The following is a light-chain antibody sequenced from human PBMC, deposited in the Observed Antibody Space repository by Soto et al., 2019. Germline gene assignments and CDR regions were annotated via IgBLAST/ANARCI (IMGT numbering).Light chain of an antibody. CDR3: QQYNNWPLT. CDR1: QSVRNN. V-gene: IGKV3-15*01. J-gene: IGKJ4*01. CDR2: GAS. Sequence: EIVMTQSPATLSVSPGERAKSSCRASQSVRNNLAWFQQKPGQAPRLLIYGASTRATGIPARFSGSGSGTEFTLTISRLQSEDFAVYYCQQYNNWPLTFGGGSKVEIK.